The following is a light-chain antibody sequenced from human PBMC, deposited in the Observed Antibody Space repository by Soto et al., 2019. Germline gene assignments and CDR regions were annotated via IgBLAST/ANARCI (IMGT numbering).Light chain of an antibody. J-gene: IGKJ1*01. CDR3: QQTYRHPRT. V-gene: IGKV1-39*01. Sequence: DIPMTQSPSSVSASVGDSVSFACQSSQTVKNNVNWYQHKRGKAPKLLISGSSNLQNGVPPRFSGSGTGTDFTLTINRLQPEDAATYYCQQTYRHPRTFGQGTSVDIK. CDR2: GSS. CDR1: QTVKNN.